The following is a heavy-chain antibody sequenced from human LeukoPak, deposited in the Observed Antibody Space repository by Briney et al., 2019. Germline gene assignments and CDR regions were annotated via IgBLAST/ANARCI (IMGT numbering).Heavy chain of an antibody. V-gene: IGHV3-23*01. CDR1: GFTFSSYA. CDR2: ISGSGGST. D-gene: IGHD6-19*01. CDR3: VKGKQWPGGYFDY. J-gene: IGHJ4*02. Sequence: AGGSLRLSCAASGFTFSSYAMSWVRQAPGKGLEWVSAISGSGGSTYYADSVKGRFTISRDNSKNTLYLQMNSLRAEDTAVYYCVKGKQWPGGYFDYWGQGTLVTVSS.